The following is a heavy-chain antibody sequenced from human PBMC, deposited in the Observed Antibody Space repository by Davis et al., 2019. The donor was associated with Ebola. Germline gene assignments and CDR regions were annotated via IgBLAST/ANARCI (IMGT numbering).Heavy chain of an antibody. CDR2: INAGNGNI. CDR3: ARDTGIRYVSLGY. J-gene: IGHJ4*02. Sequence: AASVKVSCKASGYTFTSYAMHWVRQAPGQRLEWMGWINAGNGNIRYSQNFQGRITITRDTSASTAYMELSSLRSEDTAVYYCARDTGIRYVSLGYWGQGTQVTVSS. CDR1: GYTFTSYA. D-gene: IGHD3-9*01. V-gene: IGHV1-3*01.